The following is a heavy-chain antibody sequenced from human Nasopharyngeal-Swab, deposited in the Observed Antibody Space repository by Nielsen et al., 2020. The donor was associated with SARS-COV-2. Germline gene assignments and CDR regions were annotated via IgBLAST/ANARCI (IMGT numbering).Heavy chain of an antibody. CDR1: GFTFSDYF. Sequence: GESLKISCTASGFTFSDYFMSWIRQAPGKGLEWVTYISRSGSSIYYADSVKGRFTISRDNSKNTLSLQMNSLRAEDTAVYYCARDRGGYDYPFDYWGQGTLVTVSS. CDR3: ARDRGGYDYPFDY. V-gene: IGHV3-11*01. CDR2: ISRSGSSI. J-gene: IGHJ4*02. D-gene: IGHD5-12*01.